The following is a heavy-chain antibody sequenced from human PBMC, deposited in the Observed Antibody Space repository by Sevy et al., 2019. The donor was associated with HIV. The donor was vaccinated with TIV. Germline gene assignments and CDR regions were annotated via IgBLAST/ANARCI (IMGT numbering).Heavy chain of an antibody. CDR2: IYSGGST. CDR1: GFTVSSNY. CDR3: ARGGDCSGGSCYDY. J-gene: IGHJ4*02. D-gene: IGHD2-15*01. Sequence: GGSLRLSCAASGFTVSSNYMSWVRQAPGKGLEWVSVIYSGGSTFYADSVKGRFTIPRDSSKNTLYLQVSSLRAEDTAVYYCARGGDCSGGSCYDYWGQGTLVTVSS. V-gene: IGHV3-53*01.